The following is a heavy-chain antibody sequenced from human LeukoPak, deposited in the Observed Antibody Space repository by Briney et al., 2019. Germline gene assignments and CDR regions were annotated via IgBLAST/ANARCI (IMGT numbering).Heavy chain of an antibody. D-gene: IGHD3-10*01. CDR1: GFTFSSYA. CDR3: ARGVTPLLWFGSFDY. Sequence: PGGSLRLAYAASGFTFSSYAMHWVRQAPGKGLEWVAFISYDGSNKYYEDSVKGRFTISRDNSKNTLYLQMNSLRAEDTAVDYCARGVTPLLWFGSFDYWGQGPLVTVSS. CDR2: ISYDGSNK. V-gene: IGHV3-30-3*01. J-gene: IGHJ4*02.